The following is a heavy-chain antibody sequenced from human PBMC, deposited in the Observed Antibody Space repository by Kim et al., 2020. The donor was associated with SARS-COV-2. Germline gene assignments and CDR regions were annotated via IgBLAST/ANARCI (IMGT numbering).Heavy chain of an antibody. D-gene: IGHD6-19*01. J-gene: IGHJ5*02. CDR2: INHSGST. V-gene: IGHV4-34*01. CDR3: ARDSSGWYRTDNWFDP. CDR1: GGSFSGYY. Sequence: SETLSLTCAVYGGSFSGYYWSWIRQPPGKGLEWIGEINHSGSTNYNPSLKSRVTISVDTSKNQFSLKLSSVTAADTAVYYCARDSSGWYRTDNWFDPWG.